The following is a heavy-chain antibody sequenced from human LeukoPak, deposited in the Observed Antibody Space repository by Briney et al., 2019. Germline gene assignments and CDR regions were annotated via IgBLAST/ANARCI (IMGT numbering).Heavy chain of an antibody. J-gene: IGHJ6*02. V-gene: IGHV1-24*01. CDR3: ATAPYYYDSSGYYPPYYYGMDV. CDR2: FDPEDGET. Sequence: ASVKVSCKVSGYTLTELSMHWVRQAPGKGLEWMGGFDPEDGETIYAQKFQGRVTMTEDTSTDTAYMELSSLRSEDTAVYYCATAPYYYDSSGYYPPYYYGMDVWGQGTTVTVSS. D-gene: IGHD3-22*01. CDR1: GYTLTELS.